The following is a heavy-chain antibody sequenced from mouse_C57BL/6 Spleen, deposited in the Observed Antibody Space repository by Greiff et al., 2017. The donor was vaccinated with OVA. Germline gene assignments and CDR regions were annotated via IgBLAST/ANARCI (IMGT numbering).Heavy chain of an antibody. CDR1: GYTFTSYG. V-gene: IGHV1-58*01. Sequence: EVQLQQSGAELVRPGSSVKMSCTTSGYTFTSYGINWVKQRPGQGLEWIGYIYIGNGYTEYNEKFKGKATLTSDTSSSKAYMQLSSLTSEDSAIYFCARYYYGSSYWYFDVWGTGTTVTVSS. CDR2: IYIGNGYT. D-gene: IGHD1-1*01. J-gene: IGHJ1*03. CDR3: ARYYYGSSYWYFDV.